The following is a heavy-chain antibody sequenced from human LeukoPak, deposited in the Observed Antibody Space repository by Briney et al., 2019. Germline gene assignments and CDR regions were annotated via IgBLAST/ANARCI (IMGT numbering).Heavy chain of an antibody. Sequence: GGSMRLSCAASGFILNNHAMAWVRQAPGKGLQWISVISGSGRTIEYEDSVKGRFTISRDNSKNTVSLQMNNLRVEDTAIYYCAKNVMVKRYIDYWGQGTPVTVSS. CDR3: AKNVMVKRYIDY. D-gene: IGHD5-18*01. V-gene: IGHV3-23*01. CDR2: ISGSGRTI. J-gene: IGHJ4*02. CDR1: GFILNNHA.